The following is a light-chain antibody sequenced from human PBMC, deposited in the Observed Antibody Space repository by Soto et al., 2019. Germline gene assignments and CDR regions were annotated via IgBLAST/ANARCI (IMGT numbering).Light chain of an antibody. CDR1: QSISSN. CDR2: DVS. V-gene: IGKV3-11*01. Sequence: VVMRQSPATLSVSPGERATLSCRASQSISSNLAWYQQKPGQAPRLLIYDVSSRTTGIPDRFSGSGSGTDFTLTISSLEPEDFAVYYCQQRSNWPTFGQGTRLEIK. CDR3: QQRSNWPT. J-gene: IGKJ5*01.